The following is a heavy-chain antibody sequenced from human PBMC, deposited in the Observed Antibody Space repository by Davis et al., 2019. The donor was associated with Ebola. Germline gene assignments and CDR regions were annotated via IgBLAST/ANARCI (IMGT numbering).Heavy chain of an antibody. D-gene: IGHD2-15*01. CDR3: ARGGRYCSGGSCFDWFDP. CDR2: INHSGST. CDR1: GGSFSGYY. V-gene: IGHV4-34*01. J-gene: IGHJ5*02. Sequence: MPSETLSLTCAVYGGSFSGYYWSWIRQPPGKGLEWIGEINHSGSTNYNPSLKSRVTISVDTSKNQFSLKLSSMTAADTAVYYCARGGRYCSGGSCFDWFDPWGQGTLVTVSS.